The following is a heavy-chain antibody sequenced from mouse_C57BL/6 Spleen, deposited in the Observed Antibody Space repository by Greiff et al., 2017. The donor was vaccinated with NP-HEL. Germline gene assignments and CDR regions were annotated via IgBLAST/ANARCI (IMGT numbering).Heavy chain of an antibody. CDR1: GYTFTSYW. CDR2: IDPSDSYT. V-gene: IGHV1-69*01. J-gene: IGHJ3*01. D-gene: IGHD1-1*01. Sequence: QVQLQQPGAELVMPGASVKLSCKASGYTFTSYWMHWVKQRPGQGLEWIGEIDPSDSYTKSNQKFKGKSTLTVDKSSNPAYMQLRSLTSEDSAVYYCARGGGSSPPWFAYWGQGTLVTVSA. CDR3: ARGGGSSPPWFAY.